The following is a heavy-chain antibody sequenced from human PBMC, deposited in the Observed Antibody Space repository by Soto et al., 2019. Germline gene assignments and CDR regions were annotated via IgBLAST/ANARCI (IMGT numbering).Heavy chain of an antibody. J-gene: IGHJ4*02. V-gene: IGHV3-48*03. CDR3: ASFHDYSKAFHY. Sequence: PGVSLRLSCAASGFPFSSYEMNWVRQAPGKGLEWVSCISSSGSSTYYADSLKGRFTISRDNAKNSLYLQMNSLRAEDTAVYYCASFHDYSKAFHYWGQGTLVTVSS. CDR2: ISSSGSST. CDR1: GFPFSSYE. D-gene: IGHD4-4*01.